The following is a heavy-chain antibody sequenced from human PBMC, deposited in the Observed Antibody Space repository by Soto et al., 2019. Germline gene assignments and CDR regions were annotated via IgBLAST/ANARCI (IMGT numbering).Heavy chain of an antibody. V-gene: IGHV3-15*07. J-gene: IGHJ3*02. CDR2: IKSKTDGGTT. CDR3: TTDRVLVVVAATHAFDI. CDR1: GFTFSNAW. D-gene: IGHD2-15*01. Sequence: EVQLVESGGGLVKPGGSLRLSCTASGFTFSNAWMNWVRQAPGKGLEWVGRIKSKTDGGTTDYAAPVKGRFTISRDDSKNTLYLQMISLHNEDTAVYYCTTDRVLVVVAATHAFDIWGQGTMVTVSS.